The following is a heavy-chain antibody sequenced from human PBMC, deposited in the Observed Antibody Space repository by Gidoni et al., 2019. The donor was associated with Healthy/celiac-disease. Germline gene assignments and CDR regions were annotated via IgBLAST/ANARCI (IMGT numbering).Heavy chain of an antibody. CDR3: ARDSSIWFGDHNWFDP. D-gene: IGHD3-10*01. J-gene: IGHJ5*02. V-gene: IGHV3-7*01. Sequence: EVQLVESGGGLVQPGGSLSLSFAASGFTFSSSCMSWVRQAPGMGLGWVANIKQNGSEKYYVDSVKGRFTISRDNAKNSLYLQMNSLRAEDTAVYYCARDSSIWFGDHNWFDPWGQGTLVTVSS. CDR1: GFTFSSSC. CDR2: IKQNGSEK.